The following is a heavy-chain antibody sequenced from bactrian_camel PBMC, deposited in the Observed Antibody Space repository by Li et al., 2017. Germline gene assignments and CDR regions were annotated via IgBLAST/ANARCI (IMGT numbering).Heavy chain of an antibody. CDR3: AAQRLPSRGAPWSDSDFYGT. Sequence: QVQLVESGGGSAQAGGSLRLSCAARTGTFRSACMGWIRQLPGKRREGIAGIYSADGSRHYADAVQGRFTISRDDSRTLTLRMTNLKPEDTGLYVCAAQRLPSRGAPWSDSDFYGTWGQGTQVTVS. CDR1: TGTFRSAC. J-gene: IGHJ4*01. CDR2: IYSADGSR. D-gene: IGHD7*01. V-gene: IGHV3S6*01.